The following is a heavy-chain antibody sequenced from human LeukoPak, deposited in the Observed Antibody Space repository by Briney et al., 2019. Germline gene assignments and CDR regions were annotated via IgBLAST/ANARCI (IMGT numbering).Heavy chain of an antibody. Sequence: GGSLRLSCAASGFTFSSYSMNWVRQAPGKGLEWVSYISSSSSTIYYADSVKGRFTISRDNAKNSLYLQMNSLRAEDMALYYCAKDISVGPSGGYFDYWGQGTLVTVSS. CDR3: AKDISVGPSGGYFDY. CDR1: GFTFSSYS. J-gene: IGHJ4*02. D-gene: IGHD4-23*01. CDR2: ISSSSSTI. V-gene: IGHV3-48*04.